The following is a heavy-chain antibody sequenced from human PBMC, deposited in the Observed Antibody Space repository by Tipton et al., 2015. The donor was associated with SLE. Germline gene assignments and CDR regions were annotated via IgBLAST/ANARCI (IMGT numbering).Heavy chain of an antibody. Sequence: QLVQSGAEVKKPGESLRISCKGSGYSFTSYWIGWVRQMPGKGLEWMGIIYPGDSDTRYSPSFQGQVTISADRSISTAYLQWSSLKASDTAMYYCARLCAPARGKWRAFDIWGQGTMVTVSS. CDR1: GYSFTSYW. J-gene: IGHJ3*02. V-gene: IGHV5-51*01. CDR2: IYPGDSDT. CDR3: ARLCAPARGKWRAFDI. D-gene: IGHD2-8*01.